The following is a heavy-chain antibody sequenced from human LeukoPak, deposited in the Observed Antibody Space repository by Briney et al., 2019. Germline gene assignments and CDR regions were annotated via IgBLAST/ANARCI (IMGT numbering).Heavy chain of an antibody. CDR2: ISAYNGDT. J-gene: IGHJ4*02. CDR1: GYTFINYG. D-gene: IGHD3-10*01. CDR3: ARDDGIGSGSYSFDY. V-gene: IGHV1-18*01. Sequence: ASVKVSCKSSGYTFINYGISWVRQAPGQGLEWMGWISAYNGDTNYAQKLQGRVTMTTDTSTSTAYMEVRSLRSDDTAVYHCARDDGIGSGSYSFDYWGQGTLVTVSS.